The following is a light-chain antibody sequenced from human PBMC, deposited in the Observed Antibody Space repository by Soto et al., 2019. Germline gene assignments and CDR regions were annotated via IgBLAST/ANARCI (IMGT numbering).Light chain of an antibody. V-gene: IGKV3-20*01. CDR1: QSVRNSY. J-gene: IGKJ1*01. Sequence: EIVLTQSPGNLSLSPGERATLSCRASQSVRNSYLAWHQHKPGQAPRLLIYGASTRATGIPDRFSGSGSGTDFTLTISGLEPEDLAEYYCQQYGTSPWALGQGTKVELK. CDR3: QQYGTSPWA. CDR2: GAS.